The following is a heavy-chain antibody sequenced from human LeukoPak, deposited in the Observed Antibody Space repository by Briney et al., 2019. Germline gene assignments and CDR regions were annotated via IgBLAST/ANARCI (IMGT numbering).Heavy chain of an antibody. Sequence: PSQTLSLTCTVSGGSVTSGDYYWTWIRQQPGKGLEWFGYIYYSGDTYYNPSLKSRLTMSVDTSKSQFSLKLRSLTAADTAMYYCAREGAAAGTPRAFDLWGQGTMVTVSS. CDR3: AREGAAAGTPRAFDL. D-gene: IGHD6-13*01. J-gene: IGHJ3*01. CDR1: GGSVTSGDYY. CDR2: IYYSGDT. V-gene: IGHV4-31*03.